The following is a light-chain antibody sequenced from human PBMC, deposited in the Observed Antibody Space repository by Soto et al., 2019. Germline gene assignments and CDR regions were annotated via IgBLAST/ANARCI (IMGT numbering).Light chain of an antibody. CDR2: EES. CDR3: QQLRMYPST. V-gene: IGKV1-9*01. CDR1: QAVPNN. J-gene: IGKJ4*01. Sequence: DIQMTQSPSSLSASVGDRVTITCRPSQAVPNNMAWYQQKPGKPPKLLIYEESTLHSGVPSRFSGSGSGTDFALTITSLQAEDFATYYCQQLRMYPSTFGGGTKVDIK.